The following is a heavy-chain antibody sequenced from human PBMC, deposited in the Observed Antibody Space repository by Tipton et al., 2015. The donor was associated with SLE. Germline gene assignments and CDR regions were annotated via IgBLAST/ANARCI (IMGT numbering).Heavy chain of an antibody. V-gene: IGHV4-39*07. CDR2: VYYDGNT. CDR3: ARDNSYFDF. Sequence: TLSLTCIVSGYSVSSSTHYWAWIRQPPGKGLEWIGSVYYDGNTFYNPSLKGRVVLSVDTSKNQFSLRLDFVTVADTAVYYCARDNSYFDFWGQGTLVTVSS. D-gene: IGHD1-1*01. J-gene: IGHJ4*01. CDR1: GYSVSSSTHY.